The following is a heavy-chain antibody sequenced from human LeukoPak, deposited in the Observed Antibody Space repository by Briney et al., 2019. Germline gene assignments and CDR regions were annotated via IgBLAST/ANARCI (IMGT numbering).Heavy chain of an antibody. CDR2: IIPILGIA. V-gene: IGHV1-69*04. CDR1: GGTFSSYT. J-gene: IGHJ4*02. D-gene: IGHD4-17*01. CDR3: ARDYGDYSYYFDY. Sequence: SVKVSCKASGGTFSSYTISWVRQAPGQGLEWMGRIIPILGIANYAQKFQGRVTITADKSTSTAYMELSSLRPEDTAVYYCARDYGDYSYYFDYWGQGTLVTVSS.